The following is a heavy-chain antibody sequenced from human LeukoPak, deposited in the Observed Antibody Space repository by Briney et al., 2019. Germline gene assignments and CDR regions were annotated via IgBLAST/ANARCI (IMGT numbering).Heavy chain of an antibody. V-gene: IGHV4-39*01. J-gene: IGHJ5*02. D-gene: IGHD2-21*02. CDR1: GGSISSTSYY. Sequence: PSETLSLTCTVSGGSISSTSYYWGWIRQPPGKGLEWIGTINYSGSTYYSPSLKSRVTISVDTSKNQISLKLNSVTTADTAMYYCARHGDLLSPFQTWGQGTLVTVSS. CDR2: INYSGST. CDR3: ARHGDLLSPFQT.